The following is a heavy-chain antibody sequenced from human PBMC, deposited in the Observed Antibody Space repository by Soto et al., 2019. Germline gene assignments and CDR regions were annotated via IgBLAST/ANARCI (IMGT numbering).Heavy chain of an antibody. J-gene: IGHJ5*02. CDR1: GYTFTSYD. V-gene: IGHV1-8*01. CDR3: ARGRITMVRELPVWFDP. CDR2: MNPNSGNT. D-gene: IGHD3-10*01. Sequence: QVQLVQSGAEVKKPGASVKVSCKASGYTFTSYDINWVRQATGQGLEWMGWMNPNSGNTGYEQKCQGRVTMTRNTSISTAYMELSSLRSEDPAVYYCARGRITMVRELPVWFDPWGQGTLVTVSS.